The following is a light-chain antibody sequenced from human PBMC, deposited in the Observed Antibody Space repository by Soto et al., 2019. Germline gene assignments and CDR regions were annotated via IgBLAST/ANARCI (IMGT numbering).Light chain of an antibody. CDR1: SNDIGGYNY. J-gene: IGLJ1*01. Sequence: QSVLTQPASVSGSPGQSITIPCTGTSNDIGGYNYVSWYQQFPGKAPKLIIYDVTNRPSGVSFRFSGSKSGNTASLTISGLQAEDEAGYHCSSYFSTSTSRLFGAGTKVTVL. CDR3: SSYFSTSTSRL. V-gene: IGLV2-14*03. CDR2: DVT.